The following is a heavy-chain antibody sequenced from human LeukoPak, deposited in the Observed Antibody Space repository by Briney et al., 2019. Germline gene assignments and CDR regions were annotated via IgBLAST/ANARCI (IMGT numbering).Heavy chain of an antibody. Sequence: ASVKVSCKASGYTFTGYYMHWVRQAPGQGREWMGWINPNSGGTNYAQKFQGRVTMTRDTSISTAYMELSRLRSDDTAVYYCARVGDEAAAAVDAFDIWGQGTMVTVSS. D-gene: IGHD6-13*01. CDR3: ARVGDEAAAAVDAFDI. CDR1: GYTFTGYY. CDR2: INPNSGGT. J-gene: IGHJ3*02. V-gene: IGHV1-2*02.